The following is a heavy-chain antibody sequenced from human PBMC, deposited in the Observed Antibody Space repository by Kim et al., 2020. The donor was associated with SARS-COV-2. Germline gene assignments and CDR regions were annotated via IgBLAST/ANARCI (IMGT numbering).Heavy chain of an antibody. CDR1: GYTFTSYG. CDR3: ARHPERITIFGVVKNHYYYMGV. V-gene: IGHV1-18*01. CDR2: ISAYNGNT. J-gene: IGHJ6*03. D-gene: IGHD3-3*01. Sequence: ASVKVSCKASGYTFTSYGISWVRQAPGQGLEWMGWISAYNGNTNYAQKLQGRVTMTTDTSTSTAYMELRSLRSDDTAVYYCARHPERITIFGVVKNHYYYMGVWGQGTTVTVSS.